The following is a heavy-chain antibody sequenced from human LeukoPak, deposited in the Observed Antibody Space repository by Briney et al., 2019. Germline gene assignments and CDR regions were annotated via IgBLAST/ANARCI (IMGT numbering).Heavy chain of an antibody. CDR2: ISGSGGST. CDR3: AKRPSYGSGSYYFDY. CDR1: GFTFSSYA. Sequence: PGGSLRLSCAASGFTFSSYAMSWVRQAPGKGLEWVSAISGSGGSTYYAGSVKGRFTISRDNSKNTLYLQMNSLRAEDTAVYYCAKRPSYGSGSYYFDYWGQGTLVTVSS. J-gene: IGHJ4*02. V-gene: IGHV3-23*01. D-gene: IGHD3-10*01.